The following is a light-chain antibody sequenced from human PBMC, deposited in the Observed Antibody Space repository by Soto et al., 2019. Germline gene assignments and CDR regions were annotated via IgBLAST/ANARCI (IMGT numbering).Light chain of an antibody. CDR1: QSVSST. V-gene: IGKV3-15*01. Sequence: EIVMTQSPATLSVSPGERATLSCRASQSVSSTVAWYQHKPGQAPRLLIYGASTRATGVPARFSGSGSGTEFNLTISRRQSEDFALSYCQQYNSWPMFTFGQGTKLESK. J-gene: IGKJ2*01. CDR3: QQYNSWPMFT. CDR2: GAS.